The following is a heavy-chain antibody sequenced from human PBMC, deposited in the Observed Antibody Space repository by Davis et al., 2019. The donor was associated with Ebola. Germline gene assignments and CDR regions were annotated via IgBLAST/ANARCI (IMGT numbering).Heavy chain of an antibody. CDR3: ASGSSGGSYFGYYYYGMDV. Sequence: SETLSPTCAVHGGSFSGYYWSWIRQPPGKGLEWIGEINHIGSTNYNPSLKRRVTLSVDPSKSQFSLKLSSVTAADTAVYYCASGSSGGSYFGYYYYGMDVWGHGTTVTVSS. J-gene: IGHJ6*02. CDR2: INHIGST. CDR1: GGSFSGYY. D-gene: IGHD2-15*01. V-gene: IGHV4-34*01.